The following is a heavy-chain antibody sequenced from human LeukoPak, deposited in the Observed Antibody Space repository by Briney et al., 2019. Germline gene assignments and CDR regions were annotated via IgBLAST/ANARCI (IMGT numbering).Heavy chain of an antibody. CDR3: AKVRSGQTAFDAFDI. Sequence: GGSLRLSCAASGFTYSNYGMAWVRQAPGKGLEWVAFIQYDGSNKYYADSVKGRFTISRDNTKNTLYLQMNSLRAEDTAVYYCAKVRSGQTAFDAFDIWGQGTMVTVSS. CDR2: IQYDGSNK. V-gene: IGHV3-30*02. D-gene: IGHD5-12*01. J-gene: IGHJ3*02. CDR1: GFTYSNYG.